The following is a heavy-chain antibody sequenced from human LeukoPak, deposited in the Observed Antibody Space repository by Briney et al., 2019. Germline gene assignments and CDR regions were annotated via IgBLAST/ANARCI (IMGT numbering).Heavy chain of an antibody. Sequence: GGSLRLSCAASGFTFSNYNMNWVRQAPGKGLESVSYISSSGVTIYYADSVKGRFTMSRDNAENSLYLEMNSLRAEDTAVYYCAREFYSMLDPYGFDMWGQGTMVSVSS. V-gene: IGHV3-48*01. D-gene: IGHD4-11*01. J-gene: IGHJ3*02. CDR3: AREFYSMLDPYGFDM. CDR2: ISSSGVTI. CDR1: GFTFSNYN.